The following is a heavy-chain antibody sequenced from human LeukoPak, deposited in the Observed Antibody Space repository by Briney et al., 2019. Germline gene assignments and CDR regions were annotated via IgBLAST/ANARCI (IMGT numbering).Heavy chain of an antibody. CDR1: GGSISSGGYY. CDR3: ARERVGYCSGGSCRYFDY. CDR2: IYYSGST. Sequence: SETLSLTCTVSGGSISSGGYYWSWIRQHPGKGLEWIGYIYYSGSTYYNPSLKSRVTISVDTSENQFSLKLSSVTAADTAVYYCARERVGYCSGGSCRYFDYWGQGTLVTVSS. D-gene: IGHD2-15*01. V-gene: IGHV4-31*03. J-gene: IGHJ4*02.